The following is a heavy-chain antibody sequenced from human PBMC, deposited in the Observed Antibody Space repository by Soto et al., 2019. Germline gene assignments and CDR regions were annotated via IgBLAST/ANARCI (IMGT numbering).Heavy chain of an antibody. CDR1: GGSFSGYI. D-gene: IGHD3-9*01. CDR2: INHSGSA. J-gene: IGHJ6*02. V-gene: IGHV4-34*01. CDR3: ARGLIILSCYCEGCYVIDV. Sequence: SETLSLTCDVYGGSFSGYIWTWIRQTPGKGLQWIGQINHSGSANYNPPLKSRVTISVHTSNSQFSLELSSLTAADTAVYYCARGLIILSCYCEGCYVIDVWGQGTTVTVSS.